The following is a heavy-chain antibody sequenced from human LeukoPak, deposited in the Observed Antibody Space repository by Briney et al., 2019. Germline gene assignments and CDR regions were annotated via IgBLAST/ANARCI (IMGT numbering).Heavy chain of an antibody. Sequence: PGGSLRLSCAASGFTVSSNYISWVRQAPGKGLEWVSLLYSGGNTYYADSAKGRFTISRDNSKNTLYLQMNSLRAEDTAVYYCATSYCSGGSCYPQYFQHWGQGTLVTVSS. CDR2: LYSGGNT. D-gene: IGHD2-15*01. J-gene: IGHJ1*01. CDR1: GFTVSSNY. V-gene: IGHV3-66*02. CDR3: ATSYCSGGSCYPQYFQH.